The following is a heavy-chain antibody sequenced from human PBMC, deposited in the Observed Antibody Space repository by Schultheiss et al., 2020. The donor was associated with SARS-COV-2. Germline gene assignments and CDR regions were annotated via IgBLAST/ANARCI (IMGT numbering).Heavy chain of an antibody. CDR3: ARAPYDFWSGYYPYYYYYYMDV. CDR1: GGSFSGYY. CDR2: IYYSGST. V-gene: IGHV4-34*01. Sequence: SETLSLTCAVYGGSFSGYYWSWIRQPPGKGLEWIGSIYYSGSTNYNPSLKSRVTISVDTSKNQFSLKLSSVTAADTAVYYCARAPYDFWSGYYPYYYYYYMDVWGKGTTVTVSS. D-gene: IGHD3-3*01. J-gene: IGHJ6*03.